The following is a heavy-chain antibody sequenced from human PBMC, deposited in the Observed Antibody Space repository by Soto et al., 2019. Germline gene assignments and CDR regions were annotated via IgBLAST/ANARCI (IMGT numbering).Heavy chain of an antibody. CDR2: ISDSAGST. Sequence: HPGGSLRLSCAASGFTFPTYVVSWVRQAPGKGLEWVASISDSAGSTYYADSVKGRFTISRDNSKTTLHLQMNSLRVDDTAVYYCAKNLCMFGSGSCYFDFWGQGTLVTVSS. V-gene: IGHV3-23*01. CDR1: GFTFPTYV. J-gene: IGHJ4*02. D-gene: IGHD6-19*01. CDR3: AKNLCMFGSGSCYFDF.